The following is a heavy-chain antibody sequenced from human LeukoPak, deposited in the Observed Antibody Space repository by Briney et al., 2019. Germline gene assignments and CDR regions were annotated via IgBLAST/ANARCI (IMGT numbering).Heavy chain of an antibody. Sequence: SETLSLTCTVSGGSISSNSYYWGWIRQPPGKGLEWIGSIYYSGSTYYNPSLKGRVTISVDTSKNQFSLKLSSVTTADTAVYYCARWLRRYGYFDYWGQGTLVTVSS. CDR2: IYYSGST. CDR1: GGSISSNSYY. D-gene: IGHD5-12*01. J-gene: IGHJ4*02. V-gene: IGHV4-39*07. CDR3: ARWLRRYGYFDY.